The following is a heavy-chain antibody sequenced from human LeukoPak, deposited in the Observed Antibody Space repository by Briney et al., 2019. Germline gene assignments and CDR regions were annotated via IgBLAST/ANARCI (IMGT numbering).Heavy chain of an antibody. Sequence: PGGSLRLSCAASGFTFSDYFMSWIRQAPEKGLEWVSYIGPRSDNINYADSVKGRFTVSRDNAKNSVYLHMTSLRAEDTAVYYCARVNPSNSGFYAYWGQGTLVTVSS. J-gene: IGHJ1*01. V-gene: IGHV3-11*04. CDR3: ARVNPSNSGFYAY. D-gene: IGHD3-22*01. CDR1: GFTFSDYF. CDR2: IGPRSDNI.